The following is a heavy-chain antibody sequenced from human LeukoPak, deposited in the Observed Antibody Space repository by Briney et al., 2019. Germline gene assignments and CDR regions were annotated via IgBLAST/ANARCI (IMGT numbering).Heavy chain of an antibody. CDR3: ARPVYGSGTFVDFDL. D-gene: IGHD3-10*01. CDR1: GYSISSGYY. J-gene: IGHJ2*01. V-gene: IGHV4-38-2*01. CDR2: IYHSGST. Sequence: SETLSLTCAASGYSISSGYYWGWIRQPPGKGLEWIGSIYHSGSTYYNPSLKSRVTISVDTSKNQFSLKLSSVTAADTAVYYCARPVYGSGTFVDFDLWGRGTLVTVSS.